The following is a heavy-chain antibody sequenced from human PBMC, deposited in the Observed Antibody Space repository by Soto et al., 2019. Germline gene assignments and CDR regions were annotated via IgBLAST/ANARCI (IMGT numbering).Heavy chain of an antibody. J-gene: IGHJ5*02. Sequence: EVQLLESGGGSVQPGGSLRLSCAASGFTFSSYAMTWARQAPGKGLEWVSGISESGDNTYYADSVKGRFSISRDDSKNTLYLQMNSLRVEDTAVYYRTRGRGYGVPFDPWGQGTLVTVSS. CDR3: TRGRGYGVPFDP. CDR2: ISESGDNT. CDR1: GFTFSSYA. D-gene: IGHD5-12*01. V-gene: IGHV3-23*01.